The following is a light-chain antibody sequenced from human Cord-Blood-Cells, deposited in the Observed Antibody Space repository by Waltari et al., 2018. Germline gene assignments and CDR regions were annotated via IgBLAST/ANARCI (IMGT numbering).Light chain of an antibody. Sequence: IVLTQSPGTLSLSLGERATLSCRASQSVSSSHLAWYQQKPGQAPRPLIYGASNRATGIPDRFSGSGSGTDFTLTISRLEPEDFAVYYCQQYGSSPRTFGQGTKVEIK. CDR1: QSVSSSH. V-gene: IGKV3-20*01. CDR3: QQYGSSPRT. J-gene: IGKJ1*01. CDR2: GAS.